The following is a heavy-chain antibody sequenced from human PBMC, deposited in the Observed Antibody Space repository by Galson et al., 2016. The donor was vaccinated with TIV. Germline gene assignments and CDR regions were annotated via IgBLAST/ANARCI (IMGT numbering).Heavy chain of an antibody. V-gene: IGHV3-23*01. CDR3: AKMDSSGLSYARRFDY. CDR2: ISGGGGST. CDR1: GITFSSYA. D-gene: IGHD3-22*01. Sequence: SLRLSCAASGITFSSYAMSWVRQAPGKGLEWVSAISGGGGSTYYADSVKGRFTISRDNSKSTLYLQLDSLRVEDTAVYYCAKMDSSGLSYARRFDYWGQGTLATVSS. J-gene: IGHJ4*02.